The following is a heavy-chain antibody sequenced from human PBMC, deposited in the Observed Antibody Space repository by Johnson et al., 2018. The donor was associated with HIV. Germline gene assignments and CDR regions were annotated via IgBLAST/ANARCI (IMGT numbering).Heavy chain of an antibody. D-gene: IGHD6-13*01. J-gene: IGHJ3*02. V-gene: IGHV3-30*02. CDR3: AKDRVAAAVPGFDAFDI. Sequence: VQVVESGGGLLQPGGSLRLSCAASGFTFSSYGMHWVRQAPGKGLEWVAFIRYDGSNKYYADSVKGRFTISRDNSKNTLYLQMNSLRAEDTAVYYCAKDRVAAAVPGFDAFDIWGQGTMVTVSS. CDR2: IRYDGSNK. CDR1: GFTFSSYG.